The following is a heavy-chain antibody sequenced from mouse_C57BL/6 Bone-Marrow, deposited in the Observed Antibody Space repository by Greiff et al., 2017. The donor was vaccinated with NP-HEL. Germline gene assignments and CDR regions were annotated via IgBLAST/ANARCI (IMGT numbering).Heavy chain of an antibody. V-gene: IGHV5-9-1*02. CDR1: GFTFSSYA. Sequence: EVHLVESGEGLVKPGGSLKLSCAASGFTFSSYAMSWVRQTPEKRLEWVAYISSGGDYTYYADTVKGRFTISRDNARNTLYLQMSSLKSEDTAMYYCTDYDRFYAMDYWGQGTSVTVSS. CDR2: ISSGGDYT. CDR3: TDYDRFYAMDY. J-gene: IGHJ4*01. D-gene: IGHD2-4*01.